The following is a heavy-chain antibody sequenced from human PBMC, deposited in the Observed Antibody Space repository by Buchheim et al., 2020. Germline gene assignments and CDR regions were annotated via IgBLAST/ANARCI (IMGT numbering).Heavy chain of an antibody. CDR1: GFTFSNYN. D-gene: IGHD3-22*01. V-gene: IGHV3-21*01. CDR3: ARNEAYYDRSGYFLY. J-gene: IGHJ4*02. Sequence: EVLLMESGGGLVNPGGSLRLACAASGFTFSNYNMHWVRQAPGKGLEWVSSISGSSSHIYHADSLRGRITISRDNAKNSLYLQMNSLSAEDTAVYYCARNEAYYDRSGYFLYWGQGT. CDR2: ISGSSSHI.